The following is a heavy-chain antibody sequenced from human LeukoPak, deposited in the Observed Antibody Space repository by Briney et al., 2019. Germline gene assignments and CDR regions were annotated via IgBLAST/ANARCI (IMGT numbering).Heavy chain of an antibody. J-gene: IGHJ4*02. Sequence: GGSQRLSCAAPGVTFSSYGRHSVRQAPGKGLEWVAFIRYDGSNKYYADSVKGRFTISRDNYKNTLYIQMNSQRAEDTAVYYTPPPAIRPYHQPYYFDYWGQGPLVTVSS. V-gene: IGHV3-30*02. CDR3: PPPAIRPYHQPYYFDY. CDR1: GVTFSSYG. D-gene: IGHD2-2*01. CDR2: IRYDGSNK.